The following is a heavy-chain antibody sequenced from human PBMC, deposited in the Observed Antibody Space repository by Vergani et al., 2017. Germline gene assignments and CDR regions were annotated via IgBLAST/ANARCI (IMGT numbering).Heavy chain of an antibody. D-gene: IGHD3-22*01. CDR1: GFTFSSYA. J-gene: IGHJ4*02. Sequence: QVQLVESGGGVVQPGRSLRLSCAASGFTFSSYAMHWVRQAPGKGLEWVVVISYDGSNKYYADSVKGRFTISRDNSKNTLYLQMNSLRAEDTAVYYCARGGSFYYDSSGYYYGGFDYWGQGTLVTVSS. CDR3: ARGGSFYYDSSGYYYGGFDY. V-gene: IGHV3-30-3*01. CDR2: ISYDGSNK.